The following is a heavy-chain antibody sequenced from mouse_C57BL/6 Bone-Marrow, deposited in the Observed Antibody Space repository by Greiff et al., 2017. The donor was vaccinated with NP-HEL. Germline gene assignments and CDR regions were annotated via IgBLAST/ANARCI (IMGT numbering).Heavy chain of an antibody. D-gene: IGHD3-3*01. Sequence: VQLVESGPGLVQPSQSLSITCTVSGFSLTSYGVHWVRQSPGKGLAWLGVLWSGGSTDYNAAFISRLSISKDTSKSQVFFKMNSLQADDTAIYYCASLGGLYYYAMDYWGQGTSVTVSS. J-gene: IGHJ4*01. V-gene: IGHV2-2*01. CDR1: GFSLTSYG. CDR2: LWSGGST. CDR3: ASLGGLYYYAMDY.